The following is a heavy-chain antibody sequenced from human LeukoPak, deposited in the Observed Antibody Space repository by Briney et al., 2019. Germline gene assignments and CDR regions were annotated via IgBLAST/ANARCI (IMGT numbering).Heavy chain of an antibody. Sequence: SETLSLTCTVSGGSISSGGYYWSWIRQPPGKGLEWIGYIYHSGSTYYNPSLKSRVTIPVDRSKNQFSLKLSSVTAADTAVYYCARLQMDTAMFVDYWGQGTLVTVSS. CDR2: IYHSGST. J-gene: IGHJ4*02. CDR3: ARLQMDTAMFVDY. D-gene: IGHD5-18*01. V-gene: IGHV4-30-2*01. CDR1: GGSISSGGYY.